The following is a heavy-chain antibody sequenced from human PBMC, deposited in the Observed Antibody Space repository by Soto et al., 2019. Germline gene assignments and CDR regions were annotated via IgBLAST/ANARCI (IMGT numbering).Heavy chain of an antibody. V-gene: IGHV3-30-3*01. J-gene: IGHJ4*02. CDR1: GFTFSSYA. CDR2: ISYDGSNK. CDR3: ARDMGYCSGGSCLHYFDY. D-gene: IGHD2-15*01. Sequence: QVQLVESGGGVVQPGRSLRLSCVASGFTFSSYAMHWVRQAPGKGLEWVAVISYDGSNKYYADSVKGRFTISRDNSKNTLYLQMNSLRAEDTAVYYCARDMGYCSGGSCLHYFDYWGQGTLVTVSS.